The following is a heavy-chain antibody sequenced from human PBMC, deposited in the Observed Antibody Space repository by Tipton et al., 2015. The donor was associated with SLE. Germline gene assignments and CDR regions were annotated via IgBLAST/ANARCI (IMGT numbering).Heavy chain of an antibody. Sequence: TLSLTCAVYGGSFSGYYWSWIRQPPGKGLEWIGEINQSGSTNYNPSLTSRLTVSVDTSKNQFSLKLSSVTAADSALYFCARGGYSAGPFDPWGQGILVTVSS. CDR2: INQSGST. D-gene: IGHD4/OR15-4a*01. V-gene: IGHV4-34*01. CDR1: GGSFSGYY. CDR3: ARGGYSAGPFDP. J-gene: IGHJ5*02.